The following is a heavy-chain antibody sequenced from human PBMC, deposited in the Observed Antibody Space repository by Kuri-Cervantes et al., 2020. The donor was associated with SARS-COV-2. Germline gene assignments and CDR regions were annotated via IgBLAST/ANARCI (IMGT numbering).Heavy chain of an antibody. CDR3: ARDFGYCSGGSCSEDAFDI. D-gene: IGHD2-15*01. J-gene: IGHJ3*02. CDR1: GGSISSYY. Sequence: GSLRLSCTVSGGSISSYYWSWIRQPPGKGLEWIGYIYYSGSTNYNPSLKSRVTISVDTSKNQFSLKLCSVTAADTAVYYCARDFGYCSGGSCSEDAFDIWGQGQWSPSPQ. CDR2: IYYSGST. V-gene: IGHV4-59*01.